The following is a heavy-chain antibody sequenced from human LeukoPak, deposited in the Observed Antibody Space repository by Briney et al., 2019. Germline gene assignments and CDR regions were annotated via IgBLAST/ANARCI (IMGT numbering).Heavy chain of an antibody. Sequence: SSENVSCKASGGTFNRYSISWVRQAPAQELEWMGGIFPIFGTANYQQKSRGRVTITADKSTKTAYTELRRLRSDDPALYLCSRDNDSRDHPHFDYWGQGTLVTVSS. CDR2: IFPIFGTA. CDR3: SRDNDSRDHPHFDY. CDR1: GGTFNRYS. V-gene: IGHV1-69*06. J-gene: IGHJ4*02. D-gene: IGHD3-16*01.